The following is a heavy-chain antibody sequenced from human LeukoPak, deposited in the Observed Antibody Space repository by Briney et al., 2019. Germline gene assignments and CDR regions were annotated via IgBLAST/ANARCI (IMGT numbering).Heavy chain of an antibody. Sequence: GGSLRLSCAASGFSFNTYGMHWVRQAPGKGLEWVAYIRYDGSTKYYADSVRGRFTISRDNSKNTLYLEMNSLRAEDTAVFYCAKKGGNYDYFDYWGQGNLVTVS. D-gene: IGHD3-3*01. CDR1: GFSFNTYG. J-gene: IGHJ4*02. CDR3: AKKGGNYDYFDY. CDR2: IRYDGSTK. V-gene: IGHV3-30*02.